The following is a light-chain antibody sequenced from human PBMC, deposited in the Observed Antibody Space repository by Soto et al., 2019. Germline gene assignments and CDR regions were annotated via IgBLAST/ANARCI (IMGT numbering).Light chain of an antibody. CDR1: QGISSL. J-gene: IGKJ1*01. V-gene: IGKV3-15*01. CDR2: AAS. CDR3: QQYGSSSWT. Sequence: EIVLTQSPATLSLSPGERATLSCRASQGISSLLAWYQQKPGQAPRLLIYAASTRAAGIPARFSGSGSGTEFTLTISRLEPEDFAVYYCQQYGSSSWTFGQGTKVDIK.